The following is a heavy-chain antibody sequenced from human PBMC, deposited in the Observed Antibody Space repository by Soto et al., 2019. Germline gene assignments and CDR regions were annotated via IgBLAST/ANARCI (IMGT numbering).Heavy chain of an antibody. CDR1: GFSLSTSGMC. D-gene: IGHD2-15*01. CDR3: ARVSGGSCYSGYYFDY. Sequence: SGPTLVNPTQTLTLTCTFSGFSLSTSGMCVSWIRQPPGKALEWLALIDWDDDKYYSTSLKTRLTISKDTSKNQVVLTMTNMDPVDTATYYCARVSGGSCYSGYYFDYWGQGTLVTVSS. J-gene: IGHJ4*02. CDR2: IDWDDDK. V-gene: IGHV2-70*01.